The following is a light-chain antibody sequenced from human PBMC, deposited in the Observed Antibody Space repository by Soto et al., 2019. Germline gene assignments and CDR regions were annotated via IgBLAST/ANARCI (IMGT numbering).Light chain of an antibody. CDR3: SSYTSSSTYV. V-gene: IGLV2-14*01. CDR1: SSDVGDYNY. CDR2: EVN. Sequence: QAVVTQPASVSGSPGQSITISCTGTSSDVGDYNYVSWYQQHPGKAPELMIYEVNYRPSGVSNRFSGSKSGNTASLTISGLQAEDEADYYCSSYTSSSTYVFGTGTKVTVL. J-gene: IGLJ1*01.